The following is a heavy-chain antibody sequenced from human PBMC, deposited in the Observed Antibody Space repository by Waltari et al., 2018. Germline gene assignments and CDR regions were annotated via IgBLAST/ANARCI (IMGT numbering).Heavy chain of an antibody. Sequence: HVQMQESGPGLVKPSETLSLTCPVSGDFPSDDHWTWIRQAPGKGLEWIAYLRNTGSTKCTPSLESRVTLSTVTSKKQFSLRLTSVTAADTAIYYCARLPTKYYDSIGWGFFDQWGQGILVTVSS. V-gene: IGHV4-59*08. CDR2: LRNTGST. D-gene: IGHD3-22*01. CDR3: ARLPTKYYDSIGWGFFDQ. J-gene: IGHJ4*02. CDR1: GDFPSDDH.